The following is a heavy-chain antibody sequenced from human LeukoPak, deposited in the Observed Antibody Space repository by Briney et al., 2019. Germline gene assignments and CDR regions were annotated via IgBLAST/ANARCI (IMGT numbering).Heavy chain of an antibody. CDR2: ISSSSSTI. V-gene: IGHV3-48*01. J-gene: IGHJ3*02. Sequence: GGSLRLSCAASGFTFSSYSMNWVRQAPGKGLEWVSYISSSSSTIYYADSVKGRFTISRDNAKNSLYLQMNSLRAEDTAVYYCARPSTMKIAAAGHYAFDIWGQGTMVTVSS. CDR3: ARPSTMKIAAAGHYAFDI. CDR1: GFTFSSYS. D-gene: IGHD6-13*01.